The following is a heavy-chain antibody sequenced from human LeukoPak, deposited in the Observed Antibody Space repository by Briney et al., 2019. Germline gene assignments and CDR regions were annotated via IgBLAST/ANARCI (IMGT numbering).Heavy chain of an antibody. D-gene: IGHD1-1*01. J-gene: IGHJ2*01. CDR1: GYTFTSYY. CDR2: INPSGGST. Sequence: GASVKVSCKASGYTFTSYYMHWVRQAPGQGLEWMGIINPSGGSTSYAQKFQGRVTMTRDTSTSTVYMELSSLRSEDTAVCYCAREGGTPPRTRLWYFDLWGRGTLVTVSS. V-gene: IGHV1-46*01. CDR3: AREGGTPPRTRLWYFDL.